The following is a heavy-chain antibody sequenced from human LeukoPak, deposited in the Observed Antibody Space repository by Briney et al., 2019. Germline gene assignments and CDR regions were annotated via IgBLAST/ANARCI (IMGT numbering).Heavy chain of an antibody. J-gene: IGHJ2*01. CDR1: GFTFNNYW. CDR3: ASDSSGWGYLDL. V-gene: IGHV3-7*01. D-gene: IGHD6-19*01. CDR2: IKQDGSAK. Sequence: PGGSLRLSCVASGFTFNNYWMNWVRQAPGKGLEWVANIKQDGSAKDYVDSVKGRFTISRDKAKNSLSLQMNSLRAEDTAVYYCASDSSGWGYLDLWGRGTLVTVSS.